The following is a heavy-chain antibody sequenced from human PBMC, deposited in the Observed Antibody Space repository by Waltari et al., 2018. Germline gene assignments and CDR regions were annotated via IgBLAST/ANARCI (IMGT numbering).Heavy chain of an antibody. J-gene: IGHJ4*02. D-gene: IGHD6-13*01. CDR3: AGCRIAAAGNFDY. CDR2: INAGNGKT. Sequence: QVQLVQSGAEVKKPGASVKVSCQASGYTFTIYAMHWVRQAPGQRLEWMVWINAGNGKTKYSQKFQGRGTITRDTYASTAYMELSSLRSEDTAVYYCAGCRIAAAGNFDYWGQGTLVTVSS. V-gene: IGHV1-3*01. CDR1: GYTFTIYA.